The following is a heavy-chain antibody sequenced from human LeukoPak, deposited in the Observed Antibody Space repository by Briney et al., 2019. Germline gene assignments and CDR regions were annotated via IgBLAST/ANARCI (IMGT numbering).Heavy chain of an antibody. Sequence: GGSLRLSCAASGFTFSSYAMHWVRQAPGKGLEWVAVISYDGSNKYYADSVKGRFTISRDNSKNTPYLQMNSLRAEDTAVYYCAREYYGSGSPAFDYWGQGTLVTVSS. J-gene: IGHJ4*02. CDR1: GFTFSSYA. D-gene: IGHD3-10*01. CDR2: ISYDGSNK. CDR3: AREYYGSGSPAFDY. V-gene: IGHV3-30-3*01.